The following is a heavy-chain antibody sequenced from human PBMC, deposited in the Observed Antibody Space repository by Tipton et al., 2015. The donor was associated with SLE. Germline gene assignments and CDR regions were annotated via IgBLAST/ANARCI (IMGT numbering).Heavy chain of an antibody. CDR2: ISYDGRT. V-gene: IGHV4-31*03. CDR3: ARGFLYDGFQV. J-gene: IGHJ1*01. Sequence: TLSLTCTATGDSVTSSGYYWSWIRQHPGKGLEWIGFISYDGRTKYNPSLKSRVTISLDTSKTQFFLRLSSVTAADTAVYYCARGFLYDGFQVWGQGTLVTVSS. CDR1: GDSVTSSGYY. D-gene: IGHD2-2*02.